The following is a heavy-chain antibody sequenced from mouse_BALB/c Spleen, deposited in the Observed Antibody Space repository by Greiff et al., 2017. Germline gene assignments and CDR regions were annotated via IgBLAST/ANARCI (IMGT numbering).Heavy chain of an antibody. J-gene: IGHJ3*01. CDR3: TRDGNYPAWFAY. V-gene: IGHV1-5*01. CDR1: GYTFTSYW. Sequence: EVQRVESGTVLARPGASVKMSCKASGYTFTSYWMHWVKQRPGQGLEWIGAIYPGNSDTSYNQKFKGKAKLTAVTSTSTAYMELSSLTNEDSAVYYCTRDGNYPAWFAYWGQGTLVTVSA. D-gene: IGHD2-1*01. CDR2: IYPGNSDT.